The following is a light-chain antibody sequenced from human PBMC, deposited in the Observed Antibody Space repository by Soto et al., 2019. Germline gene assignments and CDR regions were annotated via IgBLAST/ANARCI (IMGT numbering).Light chain of an antibody. CDR2: AAS. CDR3: QQLNSYPIT. V-gene: IGKV1-9*01. CDR1: QGISTF. J-gene: IGKJ5*01. Sequence: DIQLTQSPSFLSASVGDRVTITCRASQGISTFLAWYQLKPGKAPKLLIYAASTLQSGVPSRFSGSGSGTEFTLTISSLKPEDFATYYCQQLNSYPITFGQGTRLEIK.